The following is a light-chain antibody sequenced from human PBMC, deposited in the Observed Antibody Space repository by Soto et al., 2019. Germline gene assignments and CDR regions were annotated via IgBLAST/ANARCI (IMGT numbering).Light chain of an antibody. CDR3: QQYTASPFT. CDR2: GAS. V-gene: IGKV3-20*01. CDR1: QSVGSNY. J-gene: IGKJ3*01. Sequence: EIVLTQSPGTLSLSPGERATLYCRASQSVGSNYLAWYQQQPGQAPRVLIYGASSMATGIPDRLSGSGSGADFTRTISRLEHEDFAVYYCQQYTASPFTFGPGTKVDIK.